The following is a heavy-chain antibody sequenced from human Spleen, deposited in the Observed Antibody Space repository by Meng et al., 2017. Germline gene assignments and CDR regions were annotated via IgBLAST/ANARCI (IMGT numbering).Heavy chain of an antibody. J-gene: IGHJ4*02. CDR1: GFTFSNYN. CDR3: ARIPSTYYYDTSGYSLGY. D-gene: IGHD3-22*01. Sequence: GGSLRLSCAASGFTFSNYNMDWVRQAPGKGLEWVSSISSSNTYIYYADSVKGRFTISRDNAKNSLYLQMNSLRAEDTAIYYCARIPSTYYYDTSGYSLGYWGQGTLVTVSS. CDR2: ISSSNTYI. V-gene: IGHV3-21*01.